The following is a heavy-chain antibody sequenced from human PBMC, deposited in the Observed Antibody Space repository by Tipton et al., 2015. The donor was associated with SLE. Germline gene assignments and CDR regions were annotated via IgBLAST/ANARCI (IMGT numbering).Heavy chain of an antibody. V-gene: IGHV4-34*01. D-gene: IGHD3-9*01. J-gene: IGHJ6*03. CDR1: GGSFSDYY. CDR3: ARGGILTGYYPNMDV. Sequence: SLTCAVYGGSFSDYYWSWIRQPPGKGLEWIGEINHSGSTNYNPSLKSRVTISVDTSKNQFSLKLSSVTAADTAVYYCARGGILTGYYPNMDVWGKGTTVTVSS. CDR2: INHSGST.